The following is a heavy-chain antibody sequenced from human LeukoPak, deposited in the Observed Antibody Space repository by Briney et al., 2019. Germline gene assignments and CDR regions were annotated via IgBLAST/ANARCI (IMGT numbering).Heavy chain of an antibody. J-gene: IGHJ3*02. V-gene: IGHV3-9*03. CDR2: ISWNSGSI. CDR1: GFTFDDYA. Sequence: SLRLSCAASGFTFDDYAMHWVRPAPGKGLEWVSGISWNSGSIGYADSVKGRFTISSDNAKNSLYLQMNSRRAEDMALYYCAKGARDGYNWKSAFDIWGQGTMVTVSS. CDR3: AKGARDGYNWKSAFDI. D-gene: IGHD5-24*01.